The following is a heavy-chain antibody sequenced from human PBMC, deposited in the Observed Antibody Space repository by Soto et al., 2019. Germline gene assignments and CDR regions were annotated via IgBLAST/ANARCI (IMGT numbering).Heavy chain of an antibody. D-gene: IGHD4-17*01. CDR3: ARLPGADYVGIFDP. V-gene: IGHV4-59*01. CDR2: IYYSGIT. CDR1: GGSISSYY. Sequence: TLSLTCTVSGGSISSYYWSWIRKPPGKGLEWIGYIYYSGITNYNPSLKSRVTISVDTSKNQFSLKLSSVTAADTAVYYCARLPGADYVGIFDPWGQGTLVTVSS. J-gene: IGHJ5*02.